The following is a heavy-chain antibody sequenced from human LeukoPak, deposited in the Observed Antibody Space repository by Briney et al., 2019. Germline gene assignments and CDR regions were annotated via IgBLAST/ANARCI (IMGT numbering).Heavy chain of an antibody. V-gene: IGHV3-7*03. J-gene: IGHJ5*02. D-gene: IGHD3-16*02. CDR3: VRRSYRSFDP. Sequence: GGSLRLSCTASAFTFSDYWMDWVRQAPGKGLEWVANINQDGNEKKYVDSVKGRFTISRDNANNSLSLQMRGLRAEDTAIYYCVRRSYRSFDPWGQGTLVTVSS. CDR2: INQDGNEK. CDR1: AFTFSDYW.